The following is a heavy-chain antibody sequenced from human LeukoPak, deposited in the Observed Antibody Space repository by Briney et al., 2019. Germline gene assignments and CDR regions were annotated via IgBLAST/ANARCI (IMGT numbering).Heavy chain of an antibody. Sequence: ASVKVSCKASGYTFTSYGISWVRQAPGQGLEWMGWISAYNGNTNYAQKFQGRVTMTRNTSTSTAYMDLSSLRSEDTAVYYCARGYYESSGYYFDYWAREPWSPSPQ. D-gene: IGHD3-22*01. CDR2: ISAYNGNT. CDR3: ARGYYESSGYYFDY. V-gene: IGHV1-18*01. J-gene: IGHJ4*02. CDR1: GYTFTSYG.